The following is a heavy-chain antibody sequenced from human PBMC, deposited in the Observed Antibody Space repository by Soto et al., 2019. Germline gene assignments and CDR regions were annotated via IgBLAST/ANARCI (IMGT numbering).Heavy chain of an antibody. CDR1: GGSISNYY. D-gene: IGHD3-10*01. CDR2: IYDTGNT. V-gene: IGHV4-59*01. Sequence: PSETLSLTCTVSGGSISNYYWSWIRQSPGKGLEWIGYIYDTGNTNSNPSLQSRATISMDTSKNQLSLKLSSVTAADTAVYYCARARITMVREVIKYNMDVWGQGTTVTVS. J-gene: IGHJ6*02. CDR3: ARARITMVREVIKYNMDV.